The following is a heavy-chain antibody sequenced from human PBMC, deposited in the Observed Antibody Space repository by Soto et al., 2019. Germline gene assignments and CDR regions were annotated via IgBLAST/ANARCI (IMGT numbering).Heavy chain of an antibody. CDR1: GYTFTSYA. J-gene: IGHJ4*02. Sequence: ASVQVSCKASGYTFTSYAMHWVRQAPGQRLEWMGIINPSGGSTSYAQKFQGRVTMTRDTSTSTVYMELSSLRSEDTAVYYCARVGSGYGDDYWGQGTLVTVSS. CDR2: INPSGGST. CDR3: ARVGSGYGDDY. D-gene: IGHD3-22*01. V-gene: IGHV1-46*01.